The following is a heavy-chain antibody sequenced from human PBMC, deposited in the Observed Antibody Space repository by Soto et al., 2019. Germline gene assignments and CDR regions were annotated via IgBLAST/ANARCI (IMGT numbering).Heavy chain of an antibody. CDR3: AKDYAVTIFGVVTKPRNMDV. V-gene: IGHV3-30*18. D-gene: IGHD3-3*01. CDR2: ISYDGSNK. CDR1: GFTFSSYG. Sequence: GGSLRLSCAASGFTFSSYGMHWVRQAPGKGLEWVAVISYDGSNKYYADSVKGRFTISRDNSKNTLYLQMNSLRAEDTAVYYCAKDYAVTIFGVVTKPRNMDVWGQGTTVTVSS. J-gene: IGHJ6*02.